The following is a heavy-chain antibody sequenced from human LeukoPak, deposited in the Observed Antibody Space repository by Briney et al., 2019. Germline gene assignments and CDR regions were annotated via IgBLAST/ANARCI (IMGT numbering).Heavy chain of an antibody. V-gene: IGHV3-11*04. CDR3: ASQYCSSRTCYTDAFDI. D-gene: IGHD2-2*02. CDR2: ISSSGSTI. Sequence: SGGSLRLSCAASGFTFSGYYMSWIRQAPGKGLEWVSYISSSGSTIYYADSVKGRFTISRDNAKNSLYLQMNSLRAEDTAVYYCASQYCSSRTCYTDAFDIWGQGTMVTVSS. J-gene: IGHJ3*02. CDR1: GFTFSGYY.